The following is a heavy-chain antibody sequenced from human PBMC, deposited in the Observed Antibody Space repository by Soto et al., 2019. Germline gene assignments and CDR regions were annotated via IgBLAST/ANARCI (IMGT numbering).Heavy chain of an antibody. CDR2: TSHRGT. CDR1: GDSISSGNW. CDR3: ARYIALSGTFYFDY. V-gene: IGHV4-4*02. Sequence: QVQLQESGPGLVKPLGTLSLTCAVSGDSISSGNWWSWVRQTPGKGLEWIGETSHRGTNYSPSLKSRVTISIDNLRNQFSLKVSPVTAADTAVYYCARYIALSGTFYFDYWGQGALVTVSS. J-gene: IGHJ4*02. D-gene: IGHD6-19*01.